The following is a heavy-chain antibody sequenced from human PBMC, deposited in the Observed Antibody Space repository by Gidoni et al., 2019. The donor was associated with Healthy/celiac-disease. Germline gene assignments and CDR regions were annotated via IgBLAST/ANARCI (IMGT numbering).Heavy chain of an antibody. CDR2: IYYSGST. D-gene: IGHD5-18*01. V-gene: IGHV4-59*01. CDR1: GGSISSYY. Sequence: QVQLQESGPVLVKPSETLSLTCTVSGGSISSYYWSWIRQPPGKGLEWIGYIYYSGSTNYNPSLKSRVTISVDTSKNQFSLKLSSVTAADTAVYYCARGVDTAMEQGEFDYWGQGTLVTVSS. CDR3: ARGVDTAMEQGEFDY. J-gene: IGHJ4*02.